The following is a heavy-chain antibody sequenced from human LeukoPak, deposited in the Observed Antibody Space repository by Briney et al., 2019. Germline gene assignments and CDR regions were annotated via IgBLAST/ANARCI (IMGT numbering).Heavy chain of an antibody. J-gene: IGHJ3*02. CDR3: ATPYCSSTSCYSSAFDI. Sequence: SETLSLACTVSGGSISSSSYYWGWIRQPPGKGLEWIGSIYYSGSTYYNPSLKSRVTISVDTSKNQFSLKLSSVTAADTAVYYCATPYCSSTSCYSSAFDIWGQGTMVTVSS. CDR2: IYYSGST. CDR1: GGSISSSSYY. V-gene: IGHV4-39*01. D-gene: IGHD2-2*01.